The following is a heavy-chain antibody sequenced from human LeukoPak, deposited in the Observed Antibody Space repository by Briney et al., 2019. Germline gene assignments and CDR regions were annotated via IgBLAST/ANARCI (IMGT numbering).Heavy chain of an antibody. J-gene: IGHJ4*02. V-gene: IGHV3-30*02. Sequence: GGSLRLSCPTAGFTFRKYGFESARQAPGGGMGWVTFIRNDGSDKDYADSVRGRFTITRNNYKHTVYLQMNSLTSEDTAVYYCATDGWCSAVYWGQGTLVIVSS. CDR2: IRNDGSDK. CDR1: GFTFRKYG. CDR3: ATDGWCSAVY. D-gene: IGHD4/OR15-4a*01.